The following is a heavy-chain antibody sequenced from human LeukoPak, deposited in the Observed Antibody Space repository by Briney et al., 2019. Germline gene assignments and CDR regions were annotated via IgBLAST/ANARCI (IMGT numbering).Heavy chain of an antibody. V-gene: IGHV1-69*13. D-gene: IGHD3-3*01. CDR2: IIPIFGTA. CDR3: ARERFFGVVINYYYYYMDV. J-gene: IGHJ6*03. CDR1: GGAFNNSA. Sequence: ASVKVSFKTSGGAFNNSAISWVRQAPGQGLEWMGGIIPIFGTANYAQKFQGRGTITADESTSTAYMELSSLRSEDTAVYYCARERFFGVVINYYYYYMDVWGKGTTVTVSS.